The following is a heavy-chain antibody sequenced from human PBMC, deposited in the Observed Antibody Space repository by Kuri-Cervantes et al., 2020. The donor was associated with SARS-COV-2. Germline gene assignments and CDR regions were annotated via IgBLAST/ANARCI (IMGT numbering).Heavy chain of an antibody. CDR1: GYTFTSYY. CDR3: ATVFAVVRDSRSSIDY. Sequence: ASVKVSCKASGYTFTSYYMHWVRQAPGQGLEWMGIINPSGGSTSYAQKFQGRVTMTRDTSTSTVYMELSSLRSEDTAVYYCATVFAVVRDSRSSIDYWGQGTLVTVSS. J-gene: IGHJ4*02. CDR2: INPSGGST. V-gene: IGHV1-46*01. D-gene: IGHD3-22*01.